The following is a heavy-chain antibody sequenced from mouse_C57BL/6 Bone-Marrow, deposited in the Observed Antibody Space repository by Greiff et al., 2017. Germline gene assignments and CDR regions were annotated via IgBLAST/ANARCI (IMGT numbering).Heavy chain of an antibody. CDR2: ISYSGST. J-gene: IGHJ4*01. CDR3: ARGGPYYAMDY. D-gene: IGHD3-3*01. CDR1: GYSITSGYD. Sequence: DVQLQESGPGMVKPSQSLSLTCTVTGYSITSGYDWHWIRHFPGNKLEWMGYISYSGSTNYNPSLKSRISITHDTSKNHFFLKLNSVTTEDTATYYCARGGPYYAMDYWGRGTSVTVSS. V-gene: IGHV3-1*01.